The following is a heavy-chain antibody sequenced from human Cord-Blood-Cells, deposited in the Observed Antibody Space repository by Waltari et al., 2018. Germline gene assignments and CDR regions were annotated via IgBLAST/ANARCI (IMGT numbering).Heavy chain of an antibody. J-gene: IGHJ3*02. V-gene: IGHV1-69*01. Sequence: QVQLVQSGAEVKKPGSSVKVCCQALGGTFSSYDISWVRQAPGQGLEWMGGIIPIFGTANYAQKFQGRVTITADESTSTAYMELSSLRSEDTAVYYCARSKDIVVVVAVPNDAFDIWGQGTMVTVSS. CDR2: IIPIFGTA. D-gene: IGHD2-15*01. CDR3: ARSKDIVVVVAVPNDAFDI. CDR1: GGTFSSYD.